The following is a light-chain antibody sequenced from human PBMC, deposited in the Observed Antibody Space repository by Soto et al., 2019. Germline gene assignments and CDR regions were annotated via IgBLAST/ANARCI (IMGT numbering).Light chain of an antibody. J-gene: IGKJ1*01. V-gene: IGKV1-5*03. CDR2: KAS. CDR3: QQYDSYSRT. Sequence: DIQMTQSPSTLSASVGDRVTITCRASQSIRTWLAWYQQKPGKAPKILIYKASTLESGVPSRFSGSGSGTELALTISSLQPDDFATYYCQQYDSYSRTFGQGTKVDIK. CDR1: QSIRTW.